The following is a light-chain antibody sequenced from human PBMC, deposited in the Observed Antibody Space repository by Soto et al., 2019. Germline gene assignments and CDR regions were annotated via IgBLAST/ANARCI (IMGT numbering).Light chain of an antibody. V-gene: IGKV3-15*01. Sequence: EIVMTQSPATLSVSLGERVTLSCRASQNINTDLAWYQQKPGQAPRVLIIGASTRATGVAARFSGSGSGTEFTLTISSVQSEDFAVYHCQQDRNWPPLTFGGGTKVEIK. CDR1: QNINTD. CDR3: QQDRNWPPLT. J-gene: IGKJ4*01. CDR2: GAS.